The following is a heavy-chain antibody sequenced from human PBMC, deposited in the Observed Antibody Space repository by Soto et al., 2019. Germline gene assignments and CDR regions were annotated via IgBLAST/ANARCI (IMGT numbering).Heavy chain of an antibody. D-gene: IGHD3-16*01. V-gene: IGHV1-3*01. Sequence: QVQLVQSGAEVKKPGASVKVSCKASGYTFTSYAMHWVRQAPGQRLEWMGWINAGNGNTKYSQKFQGRVTITRDTSESTAYMELSSLRSEDTAVYYCARVVLGYYYFDYWGQGTLVTVSS. J-gene: IGHJ4*02. CDR2: INAGNGNT. CDR1: GYTFTSYA. CDR3: ARVVLGYYYFDY.